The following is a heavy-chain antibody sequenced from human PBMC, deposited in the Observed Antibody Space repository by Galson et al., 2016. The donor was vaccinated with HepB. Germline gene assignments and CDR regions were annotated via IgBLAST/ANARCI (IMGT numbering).Heavy chain of an antibody. CDR3: ATFKPSPA. CDR1: GGSFSGYY. V-gene: IGHV4-34*01. Sequence: SETLSLTCAVYGGSFSGYYWQWIRQHPGKGLEWIAEINHSGDSSYNPSLESRVTISVDSSKAQIFLKLRSVTAADTAVYSCATFKPSPAWGQGTLVTVSS. CDR2: INHSGDS. J-gene: IGHJ5*02.